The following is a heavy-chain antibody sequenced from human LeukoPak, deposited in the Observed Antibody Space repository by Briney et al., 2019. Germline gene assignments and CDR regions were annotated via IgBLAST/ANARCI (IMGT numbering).Heavy chain of an antibody. Sequence: GGSLRLSCAASGFTFSTYWMSWVRQAPGKGLEWVANIKQDGSETYYVDSVKGRFTISRDNAQNSLYLQMNSLRAEDTAVYYCARERDTNYDFWSGSIIGYYYCYMDVWGNGTTVTVSS. V-gene: IGHV3-7*01. CDR1: GFTFSTYW. D-gene: IGHD3-3*01. CDR2: IKQDGSET. J-gene: IGHJ6*03. CDR3: ARERDTNYDFWSGSIIGYYYCYMDV.